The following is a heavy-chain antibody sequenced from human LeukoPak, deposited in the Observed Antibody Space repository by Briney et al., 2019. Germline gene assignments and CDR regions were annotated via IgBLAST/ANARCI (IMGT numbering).Heavy chain of an antibody. CDR1: GGSISSSNYY. V-gene: IGHV4-39*07. CDR2: INYSGST. Sequence: PSETLSLTCTVSGGSISSSNYYWGWIRQPPGKGLEWIGSINYSGSTYYNPSLKSRVTISVDTSKNQFSLKLSSVTAADTAVYYCAREGASSSYGMDVWGQGTTVTVSS. J-gene: IGHJ6*02. D-gene: IGHD6-6*01. CDR3: AREGASSSYGMDV.